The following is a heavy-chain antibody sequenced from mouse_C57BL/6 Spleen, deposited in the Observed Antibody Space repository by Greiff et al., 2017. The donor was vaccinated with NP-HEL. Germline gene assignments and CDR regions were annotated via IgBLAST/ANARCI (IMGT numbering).Heavy chain of an antibody. CDR2: VSDGGSYT. V-gene: IGHV5-4*01. CDR3: AREGTTGLDY. D-gene: IGHD1-1*01. CDR1: GFTFSSYA. J-gene: IGHJ2*01. Sequence: DVPLVESGGGLVKPGGSLKLSCAASGFTFSSYAMSGVRQTPEKRLEWVATVSDGGSYTYYPDNVKGRFTIASENAKNNLYLQMTHLKTEDTAMYYCAREGTTGLDYWGQGTTLTVSS.